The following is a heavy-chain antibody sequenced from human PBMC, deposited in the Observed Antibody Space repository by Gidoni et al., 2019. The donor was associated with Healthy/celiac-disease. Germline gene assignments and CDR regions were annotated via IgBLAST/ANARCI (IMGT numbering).Heavy chain of an antibody. CDR2: IIPIFGTA. D-gene: IGHD6-13*01. CDR1: GGTFSSYA. Sequence: QVQLVQSGAEVKKPGSSVKVSCKASGGTFSSYAISWVRQAPGQGLEWMGGIIPIFGTANYAQKFQGRVTITADKSTSTAYMELSSLRSEDTAVYYCAREREEEQQLVPFFGYYYGMDVWGQGTTVTVSS. V-gene: IGHV1-69*06. CDR3: AREREEEQQLVPFFGYYYGMDV. J-gene: IGHJ6*02.